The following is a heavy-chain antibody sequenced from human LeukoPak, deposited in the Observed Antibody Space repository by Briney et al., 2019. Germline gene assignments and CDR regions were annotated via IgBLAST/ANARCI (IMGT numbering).Heavy chain of an antibody. CDR1: GYTFASYD. V-gene: IGHV1-8*01. D-gene: IGHD6-13*01. J-gene: IGHJ4*02. CDR2: MNPNSGNT. Sequence: ASVKVSCKPSGYTFASYDINWVRQATGQGLEWMGWMNPNSGNTGYERKFQGRVTMTRNTSISTAYMELSSLRAEDTAVYYCARGGIAAANWGQGTLVTVSA. CDR3: ARGGIAAAN.